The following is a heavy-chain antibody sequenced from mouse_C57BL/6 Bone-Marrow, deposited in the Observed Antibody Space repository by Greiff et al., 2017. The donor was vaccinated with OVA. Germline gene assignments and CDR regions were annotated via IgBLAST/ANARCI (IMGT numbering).Heavy chain of an antibody. CDR3: AREPSFYYGSGGYWYFDV. CDR2: INYDGSST. CDR1: GFTFSDYY. Sequence: DVMLVESEGGLVQPGSSMKLSCTASGFTFSDYYMAWVRQVPEKGLEWVANINYDGSSTYYLDSLKSRFIISRDNAKNILYLQMSSLKSEDTATYYCAREPSFYYGSGGYWYFDVWGTGTTVTVSS. J-gene: IGHJ1*03. V-gene: IGHV5-16*01. D-gene: IGHD1-1*01.